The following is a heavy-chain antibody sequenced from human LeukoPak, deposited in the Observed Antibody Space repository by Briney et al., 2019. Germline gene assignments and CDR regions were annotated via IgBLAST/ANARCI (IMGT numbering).Heavy chain of an antibody. CDR2: ISWNSGSI. J-gene: IGHJ4*02. V-gene: IGHV3-9*01. D-gene: IGHD6-19*01. CDR3: AKVAGTAFDY. Sequence: GGSLRLSCAASGFTFDDYAMHWVRQAPGKGLEWVSGISWNSGSIGYADSVKGRFTISRDNSKNTLYLQMNSLRAEDTAVYYCAKVAGTAFDYWGQGTLVTVSS. CDR1: GFTFDDYA.